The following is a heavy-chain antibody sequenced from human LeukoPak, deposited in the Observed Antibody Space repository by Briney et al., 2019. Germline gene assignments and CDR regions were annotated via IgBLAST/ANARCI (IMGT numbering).Heavy chain of an antibody. D-gene: IGHD1-1*01. V-gene: IGHV4-39*02. CDR1: GGSIRSSTYY. CDR3: ARSGVLWNLAY. J-gene: IGHJ4*02. Sequence: PSETLSLTCTVSGGSIRSSTYYWGWIRQPSGKGLEWIGSIYYSGNTKYNPSLKSRVTISVDTSKNHFSLKLSSVTAADTAVYYCARSGVLWNLAYWGQGTLVTVSS. CDR2: IYYSGNT.